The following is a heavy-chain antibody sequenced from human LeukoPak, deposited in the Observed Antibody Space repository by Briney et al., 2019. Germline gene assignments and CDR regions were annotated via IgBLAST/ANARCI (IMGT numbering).Heavy chain of an antibody. J-gene: IGHJ4*02. CDR1: GYRFTSYY. D-gene: IGHD3-16*01. CDR2: INPSGGIT. Sequence: ASVKVSCKASGYRFTSYYMHWVRQAPGQGLEWMGIINPSGGITGYAQKLQGRVTMTRDTSTSTVYMELSSLRSEDTAVYYCARGGYQVGVDYWGQGTLVTVSS. CDR3: ARGGYQVGVDY. V-gene: IGHV1-46*04.